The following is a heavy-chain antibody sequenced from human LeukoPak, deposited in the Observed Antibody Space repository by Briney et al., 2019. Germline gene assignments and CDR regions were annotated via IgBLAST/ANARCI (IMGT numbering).Heavy chain of an antibody. CDR3: ARLSSKGSSAAGTFFDY. V-gene: IGHV5-10-1*01. Sequence: GESLKISCKGSGYSFTSYWISWVRQMPGKGLEWMGRIDPSDSYTNYSPSFQGHVTISADKSISTACLQWSSLKASDTAMYYCARLSSKGSSAAGTFFDYWGQGTLVTVSS. CDR1: GYSFTSYW. D-gene: IGHD6-13*01. J-gene: IGHJ4*02. CDR2: IDPSDSYT.